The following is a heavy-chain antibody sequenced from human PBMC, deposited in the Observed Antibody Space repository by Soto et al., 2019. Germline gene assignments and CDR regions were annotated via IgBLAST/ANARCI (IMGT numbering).Heavy chain of an antibody. CDR1: GGSMSTGSYF. Sequence: QVHLQESGPGLVRPSESLSLTCNVSGGSMSTGSYFWSWVRQPPGKGLEWIGYVFRSGNINYSPSFKSRVTISIDTSKNPFSLMLKSVTAADTAVYFCARERNRYFDYWGQGALVTVSS. D-gene: IGHD1-1*01. CDR2: VFRSGNI. V-gene: IGHV4-61*01. J-gene: IGHJ4*02. CDR3: ARERNRYFDY.